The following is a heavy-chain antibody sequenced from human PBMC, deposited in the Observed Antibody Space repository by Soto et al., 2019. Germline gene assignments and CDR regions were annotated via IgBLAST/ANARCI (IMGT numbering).Heavy chain of an antibody. CDR2: ISYDGSNK. Sequence: LRLSCAASGFTFSSYGMHWVRQAPGKGLEWVAVISYDGSNKYYADSVKGRFTISRDNSKNTLYLQMNSLRAEDTAVYYCAKSVDIVVVPAATGFDYWGQGTLVTVSS. CDR3: AKSVDIVVVPAATGFDY. J-gene: IGHJ4*02. V-gene: IGHV3-30*18. D-gene: IGHD2-2*03. CDR1: GFTFSSYG.